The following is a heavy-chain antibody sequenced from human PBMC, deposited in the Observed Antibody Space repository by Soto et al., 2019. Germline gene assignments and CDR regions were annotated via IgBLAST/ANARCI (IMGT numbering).Heavy chain of an antibody. J-gene: IGHJ6*02. CDR2: IYYSGST. V-gene: IGHV4-61*08. CDR1: GGSISSGGYY. Sequence: SETLSLTCTVSGGSISSGGYYWSWIRQPPGKGLEWIGYIYYSGSTNYNPSLKSRVTISVDTSKNQFSLKLSSVTAADTAVYYCARLYSGYAGGYYYYYGMDVWGQGTTVTVSS. CDR3: ARLYSGYAGGYYYYYGMDV. D-gene: IGHD5-12*01.